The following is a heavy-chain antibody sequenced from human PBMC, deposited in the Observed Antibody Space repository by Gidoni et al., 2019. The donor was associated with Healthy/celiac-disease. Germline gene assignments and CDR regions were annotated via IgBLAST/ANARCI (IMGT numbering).Heavy chain of an antibody. Sequence: QLQLQESGPGLVKPSETLSLTCTVSGGSISSRSYYWGWIRQPPGKGLEWIGSIYYSGSTYYNPSLKSRVTISVDTSKNQFSLKLSSVTAADTAVYYCARRREYSPVGRDGAFDIWGQGTMVTVSS. CDR3: ARRREYSPVGRDGAFDI. J-gene: IGHJ3*02. CDR1: GGSISSRSYY. CDR2: IYYSGST. V-gene: IGHV4-39*01. D-gene: IGHD6-6*01.